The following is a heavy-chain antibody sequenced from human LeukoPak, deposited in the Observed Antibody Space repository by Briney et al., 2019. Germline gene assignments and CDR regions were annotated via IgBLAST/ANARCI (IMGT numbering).Heavy chain of an antibody. CDR3: AQGGSPGAFDH. CDR1: GFTLSSYW. Sequence: GESLRLSCAASGFTLSSYWMHWVRQAPGKRLVWVSCINGDGSTTKYADSVKGRFTISRDNAKNTLYLHVNSLRAEDTAVYYCAQGGSPGAFDHWDQGTLVTVSS. D-gene: IGHD1-26*01. CDR2: INGDGSTT. J-gene: IGHJ4*02. V-gene: IGHV3-74*01.